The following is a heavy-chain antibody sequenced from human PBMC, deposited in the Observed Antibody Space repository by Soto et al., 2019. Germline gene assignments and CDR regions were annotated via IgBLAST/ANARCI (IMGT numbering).Heavy chain of an antibody. V-gene: IGHV3-7*03. CDR1: GFTFSSYF. CDR2: IKEDGTEE. Sequence: GGSLRLSCAASGFTFSSYFMTWVRQAPGKGLEWVANIKEDGTEEKYVDSVKGRCTISRDNGMKSLFLQMDGLRAEDTAVYYCARGGRGAYSSSWFDCWGQGTLVTVSS. D-gene: IGHD6-13*01. J-gene: IGHJ4*02. CDR3: ARGGRGAYSSSWFDC.